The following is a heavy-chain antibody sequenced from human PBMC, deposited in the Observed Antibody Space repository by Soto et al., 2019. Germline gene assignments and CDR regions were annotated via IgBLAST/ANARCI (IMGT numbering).Heavy chain of an antibody. D-gene: IGHD3-22*01. CDR1: GYTVSSNY. Sequence: GGSLRLSCAASGYTVSSNYMNWVRQAPGKGLEWVSDIYSGGTTNYADSVKGRFTISRDNSKNTVYLQMNSLRAEDTAVYYCAKDLPDITMIVVVSPPDAFDIWGQGTMVTVSS. J-gene: IGHJ3*02. CDR3: AKDLPDITMIVVVSPPDAFDI. CDR2: IYSGGTT. V-gene: IGHV3-66*01.